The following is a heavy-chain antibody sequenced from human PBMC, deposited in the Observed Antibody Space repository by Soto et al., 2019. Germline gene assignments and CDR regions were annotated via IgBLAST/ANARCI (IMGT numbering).Heavy chain of an antibody. CDR2: INPNSGGT. D-gene: IGHD6-13*01. V-gene: IGHV1-2*02. Sequence: QVQLVQSGAEVKKPGASVKVSCKASGYTFTGYYMHWVRQAPGQGLEWMGWINPNSGGTNYAQKFQGRVTMTRETSISTAYMELSRLRSDDTAVYYCARYIAAAGILGSGFDYWGQGTLVTVSS. J-gene: IGHJ4*02. CDR3: ARYIAAAGILGSGFDY. CDR1: GYTFTGYY.